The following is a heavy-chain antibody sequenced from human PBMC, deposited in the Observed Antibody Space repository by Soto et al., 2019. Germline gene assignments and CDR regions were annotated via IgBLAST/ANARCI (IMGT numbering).Heavy chain of an antibody. CDR1: GFTFYSFE. J-gene: IGHJ4*02. CDR2: ISTGGTSI. V-gene: IGHV3-48*03. CDR3: ARPRGTADLFLDS. D-gene: IGHD3-10*01. Sequence: DVQLVESGGGWVQPGGSLRLSCAASGFTFYSFEMNWVRQAPEKGLEWISYISTGGTSIFYADSGKGRFTVSRDNAKSSLYLQMNRLRVEDSAVYYCARPRGTADLFLDSWGPGTRVTVSS.